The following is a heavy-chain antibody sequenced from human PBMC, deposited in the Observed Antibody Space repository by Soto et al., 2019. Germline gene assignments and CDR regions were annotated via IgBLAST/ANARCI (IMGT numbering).Heavy chain of an antibody. J-gene: IGHJ4*02. CDR1: GFTFSSYS. V-gene: IGHV3-21*01. CDR2: ISSSSSYI. CDR3: ARDRSGYDYFDY. Sequence: GGSLRLSCAASGFTFSSYSMNWVRQAPGKGLEWVSSISSSSSYIYYADSVKGRFTISRDNAKNSLYLQMNSLRAEDTAVYYCARDRSGYDYFDYWGQGTLVTVSS. D-gene: IGHD5-12*01.